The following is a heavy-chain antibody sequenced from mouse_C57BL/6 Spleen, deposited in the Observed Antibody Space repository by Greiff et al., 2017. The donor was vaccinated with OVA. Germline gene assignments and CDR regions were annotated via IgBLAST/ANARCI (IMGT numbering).Heavy chain of an antibody. CDR2: INPSSGDT. V-gene: IGHV1-4*01. CDR1: GYTFTSYT. D-gene: IGHD4-1*01. CDR3: ASPQANWDFDY. J-gene: IGHJ2*01. Sequence: QVQLQQSGAELARPGASVKMSCKASGYTFTSYTMHWVKQRPGQGLEWIGYINPSSGDTKYNQKFKDKATLTADKSSSTAYMQLSSLTSEDSAVYYCASPQANWDFDYWGQGTTLTVSS.